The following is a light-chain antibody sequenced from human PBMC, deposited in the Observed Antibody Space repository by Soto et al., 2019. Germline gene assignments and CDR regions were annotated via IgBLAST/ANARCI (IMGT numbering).Light chain of an antibody. V-gene: IGKV3-15*01. CDR2: GAS. CDR3: QQYNTWPRT. Sequence: EIVMTQSPATLSVSPGERATLSCRASQSVSSNLAWYQQKSGQGPRLLIYGASRRATGIPAKFSGSDSGTEFTLTITSLQSEDFAVYYCQQYNTWPRTFDGGTKVEIK. CDR1: QSVSSN. J-gene: IGKJ4*01.